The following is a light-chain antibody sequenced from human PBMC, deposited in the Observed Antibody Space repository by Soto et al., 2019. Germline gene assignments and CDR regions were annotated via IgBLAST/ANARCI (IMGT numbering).Light chain of an antibody. Sequence: EIVMTQSPASLSVSPGDGATLSCRASQSVASNVAWYQQKPGQGPRLLIHGASTRAVGVPARFRGSGSGPDFTLTISSLQSEDFAVYYCQQYHNWPPQYTFGQGTKLQIK. V-gene: IGKV3-15*01. CDR3: QQYHNWPPQYT. CDR1: QSVASN. CDR2: GAS. J-gene: IGKJ2*01.